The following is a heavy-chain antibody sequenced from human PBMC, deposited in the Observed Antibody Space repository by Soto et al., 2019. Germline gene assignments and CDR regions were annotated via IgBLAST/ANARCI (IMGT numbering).Heavy chain of an antibody. CDR1: GGSFNSYA. J-gene: IGHJ5*02. CDR2: IIPIFGTT. CDR3: ASNHNSSNWYDWFDP. V-gene: IGHV1-69*01. Sequence: QVQLVQSGAEVKNPGSSVKVSCKASGGSFNSYALTWVRQAPGQGLEWMGGIIPIFGTTTYAQKFQGRVTITADESSSPVYMDLSSLRSEDTAVYYCASNHNSSNWYDWFDPWGQGTLVTVSS. D-gene: IGHD6-13*01.